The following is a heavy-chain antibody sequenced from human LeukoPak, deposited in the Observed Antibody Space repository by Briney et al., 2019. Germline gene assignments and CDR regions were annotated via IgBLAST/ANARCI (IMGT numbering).Heavy chain of an antibody. V-gene: IGHV4-59*01. CDR3: ARSLFGGYSHAFDY. Sequence: SETLSLTCTVSGGSISSYYWSWIRQPPGKGLEWIGYIYYSGSTNYNPSLKSRVTISTDTSKNQFSLKLSSVTAADTAVHYCARSLFGGYSHAFDYWGQGTLVTVSS. CDR2: IYYSGST. CDR1: GGSISSYY. J-gene: IGHJ4*02. D-gene: IGHD2-15*01.